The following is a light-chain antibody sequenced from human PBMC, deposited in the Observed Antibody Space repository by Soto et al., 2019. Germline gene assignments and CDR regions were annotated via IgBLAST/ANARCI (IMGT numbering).Light chain of an antibody. CDR2: DAS. Sequence: DIQMTQSPSSLSASVGDRVTITCQASQDISNYLNWYQQKPGKVPKLLIFDASNVETGVPSRFSGSGSGTDFTFTISSLQPEDIGTYYCQQYEDLPRTFGGGTRVEIK. CDR1: QDISNY. J-gene: IGKJ4*01. V-gene: IGKV1-33*01. CDR3: QQYEDLPRT.